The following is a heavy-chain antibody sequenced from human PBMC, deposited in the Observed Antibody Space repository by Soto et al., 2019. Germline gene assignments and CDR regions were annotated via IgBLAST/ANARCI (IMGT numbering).Heavy chain of an antibody. V-gene: IGHV1-18*01. J-gene: IGHJ4*02. CDR2: ISAYNGNT. CDR3: ARVRGIPADADY. Sequence: QVQLVQSGAEVRKPGASVKVSCKASGYTFTTSGISWVRQAPGQGLEWMAMISAYNGNTNYAQKFQGRVTLTPDTPTSTAYMELRSLKSDDTATYYCARVRGIPADADYWGQGSLVTVSS. CDR1: GYTFTTSG. D-gene: IGHD2-2*01.